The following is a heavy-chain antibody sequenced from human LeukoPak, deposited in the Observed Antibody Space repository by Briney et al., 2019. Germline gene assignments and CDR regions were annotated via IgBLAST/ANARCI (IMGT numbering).Heavy chain of an antibody. CDR2: INPKSGGT. Sequence: ASVKVSCKASGYTFTDYYMHWARQAPGQGLEWMGWINPKSGGTNYAQKFQGRVTMTRDTSISTAYMELSRLRSDDTAVYYCARGGVVPAATWFDPWGQGTLVTVSS. D-gene: IGHD2-2*01. J-gene: IGHJ5*02. CDR1: GYTFTDYY. CDR3: ARGGVVPAATWFDP. V-gene: IGHV1-2*02.